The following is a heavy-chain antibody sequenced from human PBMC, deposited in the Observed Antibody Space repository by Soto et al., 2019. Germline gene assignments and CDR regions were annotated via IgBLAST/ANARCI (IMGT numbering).Heavy chain of an antibody. CDR2: IYHSGST. J-gene: IGHJ4*02. D-gene: IGHD6-13*01. CDR3: ASSHAGAHITAAVH. Sequence: SETLSLTCSVSGGSISSSSYHWGWTRQPPGKGLEWIGYIYHSGSTYYNPSLKSRVTISVDRSKNQFSLKLSSVTATDTAVYYCASSHAGAHITAAVHWGQGTLVTVSS. V-gene: IGHV4-39*07. CDR1: GGSISSSSYH.